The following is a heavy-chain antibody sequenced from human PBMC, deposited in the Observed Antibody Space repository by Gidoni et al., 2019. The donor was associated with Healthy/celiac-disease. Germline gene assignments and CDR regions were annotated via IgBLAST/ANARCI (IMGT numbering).Heavy chain of an antibody. V-gene: IGHV3-21*01. D-gene: IGHD2-15*01. CDR3: AREGAQYCSGGSCYPNWFDP. J-gene: IGHJ5*02. CDR2: ISSSSSYI. Sequence: EVQLVESGGGLVKPGGSLRLSCPASGFTSSRYSLNWVRQAPGKGLEWVSSISSSSSYIYYEDSVKGRFTISRDNAKNSLYLQMNSLRAEDTAVYYCAREGAQYCSGGSCYPNWFDPWGQGTLVTVSS. CDR1: GFTSSRYS.